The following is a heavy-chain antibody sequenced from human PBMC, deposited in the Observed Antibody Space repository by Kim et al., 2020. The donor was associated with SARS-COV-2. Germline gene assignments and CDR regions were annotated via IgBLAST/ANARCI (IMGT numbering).Heavy chain of an antibody. Sequence: GGSLRLSCAASGFTFSNYWMHWVRQAPGKGLVWVSRINSDGSNTNYADSVKGRFTISRDNAKNTLYLQMNSLRAEDTAVYYCARGLVAAAAYKRANWFDPWGQGTLVTVSS. CDR2: INSDGSNT. J-gene: IGHJ5*02. CDR3: ARGLVAAAAYKRANWFDP. V-gene: IGHV3-74*01. D-gene: IGHD6-13*01. CDR1: GFTFSNYW.